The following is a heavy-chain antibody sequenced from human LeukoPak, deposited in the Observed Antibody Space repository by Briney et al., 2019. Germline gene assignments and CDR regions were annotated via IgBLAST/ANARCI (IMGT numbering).Heavy chain of an antibody. Sequence: SETLSLTCTVSDGSISGYYWSWIRQPPGKGLEWIGEINHSGSTNYNPSLKSRVTISVDTSKNQFSLKLSSVTAADTAVYYCARDLLTGTNTKHFDYWGQGTLVTVSS. D-gene: IGHD1-7*01. CDR3: ARDLLTGTNTKHFDY. J-gene: IGHJ4*02. V-gene: IGHV4-34*01. CDR2: INHSGST. CDR1: DGSISGYY.